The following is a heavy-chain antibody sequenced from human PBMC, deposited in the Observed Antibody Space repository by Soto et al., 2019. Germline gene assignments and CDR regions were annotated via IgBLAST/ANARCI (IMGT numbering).Heavy chain of an antibody. CDR1: GFTFSSYA. CDR2: ISGSGGST. CDR3: AKPLSVVVVAASMDV. Sequence: GGSLRLSCAASGFTFSSYAMSWVRQAPGKGLEWVSAISGSGGSTYYADSVKGQFTISRDNSKNTLYLQMNSLRAEDTAVYYCAKPLSVVVVAASMDVWGKGTTVTVSS. J-gene: IGHJ6*03. V-gene: IGHV3-23*01. D-gene: IGHD2-15*01.